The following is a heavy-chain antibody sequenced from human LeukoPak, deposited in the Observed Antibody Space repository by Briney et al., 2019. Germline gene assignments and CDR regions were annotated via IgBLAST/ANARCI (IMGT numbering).Heavy chain of an antibody. Sequence: ASVKISCKASGYTFTSYDINGVRQATGQGLEWMGWMNPNSGNTGYAQKFQGRVTMTRNTSISTAYMELSSLRSEDTAVYYCARGGACSGGSCYHSDDYWGQGTLVTVSS. CDR1: GYTFTSYD. CDR2: MNPNSGNT. D-gene: IGHD2-15*01. CDR3: ARGGACSGGSCYHSDDY. V-gene: IGHV1-8*01. J-gene: IGHJ4*02.